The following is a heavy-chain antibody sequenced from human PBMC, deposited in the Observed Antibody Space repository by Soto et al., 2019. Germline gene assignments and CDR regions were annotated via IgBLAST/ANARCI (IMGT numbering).Heavy chain of an antibody. CDR2: INAGTGQV. CDR3: ARVMAVQPFDI. D-gene: IGHD4-17*01. Sequence: QVQLVQSGASEVKKPGASVKVSCKASGYIFTRYGIHWVRQPPGQGLEWVGGINAGTGQVKYSQKCQGRVSITRDTSARTAYMELSSPKSAATAVYYCARVMAVQPFDIWGQGTKVTVSS. J-gene: IGHJ3*02. V-gene: IGHV1-3*01. CDR1: GYIFTRYG.